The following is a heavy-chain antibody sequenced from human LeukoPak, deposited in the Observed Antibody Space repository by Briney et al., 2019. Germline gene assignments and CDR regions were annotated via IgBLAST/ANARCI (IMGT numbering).Heavy chain of an antibody. J-gene: IGHJ4*02. CDR1: GGSISSSSYY. CDR3: ARYDHVLDY. V-gene: IGHV4-39*01. Sequence: SETLSLTCTVSGGSISSSSYYWGWIRQPPGKGLEWIGSIYYSGSTYYNPSLKSRVTISVDTSKNQFSLKLSSVTAADTAVYYCARYDHVLDYWGQGTLVTVSS. D-gene: IGHD3-16*01. CDR2: IYYSGST.